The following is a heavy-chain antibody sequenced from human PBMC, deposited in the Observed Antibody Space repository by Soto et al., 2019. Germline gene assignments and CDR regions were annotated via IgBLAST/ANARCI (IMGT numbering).Heavy chain of an antibody. Sequence: PGESLKISCKGSGYTFSTYQIAWVRQMPGKGLEWMGIIYPGDSNTRHSPSFQGQVTISADKSISTAYLQWSSLKASDSALYYCARHKHGDYTPLEMWGQGTMVTVPS. D-gene: IGHD4-17*01. CDR2: IYPGDSNT. V-gene: IGHV5-51*01. J-gene: IGHJ3*02. CDR3: ARHKHGDYTPLEM. CDR1: GYTFSTYQ.